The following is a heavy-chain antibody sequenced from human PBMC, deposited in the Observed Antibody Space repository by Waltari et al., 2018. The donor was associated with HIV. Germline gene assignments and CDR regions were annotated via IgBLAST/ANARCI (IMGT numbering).Heavy chain of an antibody. CDR2: IKHEGSGT. D-gene: IGHD6-6*01. Sequence: EVQLVESGGSLIQPGGSLRVSCTASGFTFSRNFRTGIRQAPGKGLELVANIKHEGSGTSYLDAVKGRFTISRDNAKNSLFLQMNRLRAEDTAVYYCARVHFIAGRRYFESWGQGTLVTVSS. CDR3: ARVHFIAGRRYFES. J-gene: IGHJ4*02. V-gene: IGHV3-7*01. CDR1: GFTFSRNF.